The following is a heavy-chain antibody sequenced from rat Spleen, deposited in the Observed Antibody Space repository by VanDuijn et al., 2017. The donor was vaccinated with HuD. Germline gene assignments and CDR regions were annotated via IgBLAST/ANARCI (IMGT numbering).Heavy chain of an antibody. CDR2: ISYDGSNS. V-gene: IGHV5-7*01. J-gene: IGHJ3*01. CDR3: ARLGNSGSGNWFGY. CDR1: GFTFSDYN. D-gene: IGHD4-3*01. Sequence: EVQLVESGGGLVQPGRSMKLSCAASGFTFSDYNMAWVRQAPKKGLEWVATISYDGSNSYYRDSVKGRFTTSRDIANSTLYLQMNSLRSEDTATYYCARLGNSGSGNWFGYWGQGTLVTVSS.